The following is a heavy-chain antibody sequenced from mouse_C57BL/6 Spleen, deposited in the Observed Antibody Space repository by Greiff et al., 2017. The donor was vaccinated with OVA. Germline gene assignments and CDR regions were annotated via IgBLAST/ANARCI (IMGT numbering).Heavy chain of an antibody. V-gene: IGHV1-18*01. J-gene: IGHJ1*03. CDR3: ARGIITTVVATRGYFDV. Sequence: VQLQQSGPELVKPGASVKIPCKASGYTFTDYNMDWVKQSHGKSLEWIGDINPNNGGTIYNQKFKGKATLTVDKSSSTAYMELRSLTSEDTAVYYCARGIITTVVATRGYFDVWGTGTTVTVSS. CDR2: INPNNGGT. CDR1: GYTFTDYN. D-gene: IGHD1-1*01.